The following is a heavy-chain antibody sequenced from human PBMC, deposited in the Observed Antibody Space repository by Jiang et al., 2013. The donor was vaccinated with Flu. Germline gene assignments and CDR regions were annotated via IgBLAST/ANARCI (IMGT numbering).Heavy chain of an antibody. V-gene: IGHV2-70*04. J-gene: IGHJ4*02. CDR3: ARIPGSGWYYFDY. D-gene: IGHD6-19*01. CDR2: IDWDDDK. Sequence: KPTQTLTLTCTFSGFSLSTSGMRVSWIRQPPGKALEWLARIDWDDDKFYSTSLKTRLTISKDTSKNQVVLTMTNMDPVDTATYYCARIPGSGWYYFDYWGQGTLVTVSS. CDR1: GFSLSTSGMR.